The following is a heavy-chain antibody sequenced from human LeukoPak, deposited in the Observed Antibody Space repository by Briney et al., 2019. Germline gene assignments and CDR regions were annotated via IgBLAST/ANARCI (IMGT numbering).Heavy chain of an antibody. D-gene: IGHD2-8*01. J-gene: IGHJ4*02. CDR3: ARLMSYSADF. Sequence: GGSLRLSCAASGFILNNYWMTWVHQAPGKGLEWVASINQDGNGKNYVDSVKGRFTISRDNARNSLYLQINSLRAEDTAVYYCARLMSYSADFWGQGTLVTVSS. CDR1: GFILNNYW. CDR2: INQDGNGK. V-gene: IGHV3-7*03.